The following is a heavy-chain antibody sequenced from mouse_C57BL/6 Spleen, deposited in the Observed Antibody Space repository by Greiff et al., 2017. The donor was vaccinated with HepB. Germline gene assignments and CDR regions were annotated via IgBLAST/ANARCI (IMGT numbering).Heavy chain of an antibody. CDR1: GFTFSDYY. D-gene: IGHD2-2*01. CDR2: INYDGSST. J-gene: IGHJ2*01. CDR3: ARGLGYDVGFDY. V-gene: IGHV5-16*01. Sequence: DVQLVESEGGLVQPGSSMKLSCTASGFTFSDYYMAWVRQVPEKGLEWVANINYDGSSTYYLDSLKSRFIISRDNAKNILYLQMSSLKSEDTATYYCARGLGYDVGFDYWGQSTTLTVSS.